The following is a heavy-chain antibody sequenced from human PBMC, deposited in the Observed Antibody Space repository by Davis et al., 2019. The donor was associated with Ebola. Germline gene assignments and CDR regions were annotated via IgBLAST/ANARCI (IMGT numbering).Heavy chain of an antibody. CDR2: INHSGST. CDR3: ARISVTTNYYYYGMDV. CDR1: GGSISSGGYY. V-gene: IGHV4-34*01. D-gene: IGHD4-17*01. Sequence: MPSETLSLTCAVSGGSISSGGYYWSWIRQPPGKGLEWIGEINHSGSTNYNPSLKSRVTISVDTSKNQFSLKLSSVTAADTAVYYCARISVTTNYYYYGMDVWGQGTTVTVSS. J-gene: IGHJ6*02.